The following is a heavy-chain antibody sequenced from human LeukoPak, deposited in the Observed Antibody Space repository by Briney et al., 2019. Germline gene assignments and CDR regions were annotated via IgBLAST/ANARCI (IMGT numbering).Heavy chain of an antibody. CDR2: INHSGST. CDR3: ARAKSRGYCSSTSCYRYYGMDV. Sequence: PPETLSLTCAVYGGSFSGYYWSWIRQPPGKGLEWIGEINHSGSTNYNPSLKSRVTISVDTSKNQFSLKLSSVTAADTAVYYCARAKSRGYCSSTSCYRYYGMDVWGQGTTVTVSS. J-gene: IGHJ6*02. D-gene: IGHD2-2*02. CDR1: GGSFSGYY. V-gene: IGHV4-34*01.